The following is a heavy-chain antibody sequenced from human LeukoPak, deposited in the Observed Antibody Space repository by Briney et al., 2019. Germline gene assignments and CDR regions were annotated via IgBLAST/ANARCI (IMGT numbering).Heavy chain of an antibody. CDR1: GGTFSSYA. CDR3: ARETGDSSGYLEWNYFDY. J-gene: IGHJ4*02. D-gene: IGHD3-22*01. Sequence: ASVTVSCTASGGTFSSYAISWVRQAPGQGLEWMGGIIPIFGTANYAQKFQGRVTITADESTSTAYMELSSLRSEDTAVYYCARETGDSSGYLEWNYFDYWGQGTLVTVSS. V-gene: IGHV1-69*13. CDR2: IIPIFGTA.